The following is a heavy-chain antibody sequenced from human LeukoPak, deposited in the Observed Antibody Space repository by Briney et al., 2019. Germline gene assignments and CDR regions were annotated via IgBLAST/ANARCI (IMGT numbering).Heavy chain of an antibody. V-gene: IGHV4-34*01. CDR1: GGSFSGYY. CDR2: INHSGST. Sequence: SETLSLTCAVYGGSFSGYYWSWIRQPPGKGLEWIGEINHSGSTNYNPSLKSRVTISVDTSKNQFSLKLSSVTAADTAVYYCARLRVVAAPDYWGQGTLVTVSS. CDR3: ARLRVVAAPDY. D-gene: IGHD2-15*01. J-gene: IGHJ4*02.